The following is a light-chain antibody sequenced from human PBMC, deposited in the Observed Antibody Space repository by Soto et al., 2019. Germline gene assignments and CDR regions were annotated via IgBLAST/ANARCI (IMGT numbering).Light chain of an antibody. CDR2: GAT. Sequence: EIVMTQSPATLSVSPGETATLSCGASQSVSNNLAWYQQKSGQAPRLLIYGATTRATGIPARFSGSGSGTEFTLTLSSLQSEDFVVYYCQQYYNWPLTFGGGTKVEIK. J-gene: IGKJ4*01. CDR3: QQYYNWPLT. CDR1: QSVSNN. V-gene: IGKV3-15*01.